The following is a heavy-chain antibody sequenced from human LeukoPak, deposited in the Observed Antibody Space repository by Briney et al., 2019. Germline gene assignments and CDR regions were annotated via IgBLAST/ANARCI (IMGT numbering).Heavy chain of an antibody. J-gene: IGHJ4*02. Sequence: GGSLRVSCGASGFTFSNYGMLWVRQAPGKGLEWVAFIRYDGNNKLYADSMKGRFTISRDNSKNTLYLHINSLRAEDTAVYYCVKDNPLDYWGQGTLVIVSS. CDR2: IRYDGNNK. CDR1: GFTFSNYG. CDR3: VKDNPLDY. D-gene: IGHD1-14*01. V-gene: IGHV3-30*02.